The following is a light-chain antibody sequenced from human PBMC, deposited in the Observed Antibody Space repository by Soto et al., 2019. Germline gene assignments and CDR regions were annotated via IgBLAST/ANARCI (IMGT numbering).Light chain of an antibody. V-gene: IGKV1-39*01. CDR3: QQSSSTVLT. Sequence: DIQMTKSPSSLSASVGDRVTITCRASQSISSYLNWYQQKPGKAPKLLIYAASSLQGGVPSRFSGSGSGTDFTLTISSLQREDCAIYYCQQSSSTVLTFGGGTKVETK. CDR1: QSISSY. J-gene: IGKJ4*01. CDR2: AAS.